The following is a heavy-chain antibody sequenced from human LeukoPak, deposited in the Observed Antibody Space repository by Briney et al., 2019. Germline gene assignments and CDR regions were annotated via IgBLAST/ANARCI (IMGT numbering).Heavy chain of an antibody. CDR1: GGSISSSSYY. Sequence: PSETLSLTCTVSGGSISSSSYYWGWIRQPPGKGLEWIGSIYYSGSTYYNPSLKSRVAISMDTSKNQFSLRLTSVTAADTAVYYCTRDSGTTGVVKFDPWGQGILVTVSS. D-gene: IGHD4-23*01. J-gene: IGHJ5*02. CDR2: IYYSGST. CDR3: TRDSGTTGVVKFDP. V-gene: IGHV4-39*07.